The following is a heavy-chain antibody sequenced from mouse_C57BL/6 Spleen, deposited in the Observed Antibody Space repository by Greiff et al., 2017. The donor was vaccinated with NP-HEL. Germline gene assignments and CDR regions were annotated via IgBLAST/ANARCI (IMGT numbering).Heavy chain of an antibody. D-gene: IGHD2-2*01. Sequence: EVQLVESGGGLVKPGGSLKLSCAASGFTFSSYAMSWVRQTPEKRLEWVATISDGGSYTYYPDNVKGRFTISRDNAKNNLYLQMSHLKSEDTAMYYCASGGYDYDAMDYWGQGTSVTVSS. CDR1: GFTFSSYA. V-gene: IGHV5-4*01. CDR3: ASGGYDYDAMDY. CDR2: ISDGGSYT. J-gene: IGHJ4*01.